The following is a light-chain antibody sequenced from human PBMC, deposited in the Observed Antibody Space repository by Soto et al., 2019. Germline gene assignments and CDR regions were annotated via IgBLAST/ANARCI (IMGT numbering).Light chain of an antibody. J-gene: IGLJ2*01. V-gene: IGLV2-14*01. CDR2: EVS. Sequence: QSALTQPASVSGSPGQSITISCTGTSSDVGGYNYVSWYQQQPGKAPKLMIYEVSNRPSGVSNRFSGSKSGNTASLTISGLQAEDEADYYCSSYTSSSTHVVFGGGTKVTVL. CDR1: SSDVGGYNY. CDR3: SSYTSSSTHVV.